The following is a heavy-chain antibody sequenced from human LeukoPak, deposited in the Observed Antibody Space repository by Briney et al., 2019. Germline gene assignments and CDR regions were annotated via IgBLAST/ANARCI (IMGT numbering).Heavy chain of an antibody. CDR3: AREREMATIRVDAFDI. J-gene: IGHJ3*02. D-gene: IGHD5-24*01. Sequence: ASVKVSCKASGYTFTSYYMHWVRQAPGQGLAWMGIINPSGGSTSYAQKFQGRVTMTRDTSTSTVYMELSSLRSEDTAVYYCAREREMATIRVDAFDIWGQGTMVTVSS. CDR2: INPSGGST. CDR1: GYTFTSYY. V-gene: IGHV1-46*01.